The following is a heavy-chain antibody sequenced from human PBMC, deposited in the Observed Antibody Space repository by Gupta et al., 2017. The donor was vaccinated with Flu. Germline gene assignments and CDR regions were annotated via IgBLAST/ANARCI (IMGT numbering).Heavy chain of an antibody. CDR1: GFTFSSYA. Sequence: EVQLLESGGGLVQPGGSLRLSCAASGFTFSSYAMSWVRQAPGKGLEWVSAISGSGGSTYYADSVKGRFTISRDNSKNTLYLQMNSLRAEDTAVYYCAKVLSGPYSSSWSQPVLDYWGQGTLVTVSS. V-gene: IGHV3-23*01. CDR3: AKVLSGPYSSSWSQPVLDY. J-gene: IGHJ4*02. D-gene: IGHD6-13*01. CDR2: ISGSGGST.